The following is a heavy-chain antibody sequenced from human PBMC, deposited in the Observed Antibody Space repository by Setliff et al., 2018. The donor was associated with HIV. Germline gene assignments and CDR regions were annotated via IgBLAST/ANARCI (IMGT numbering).Heavy chain of an antibody. D-gene: IGHD6-19*01. J-gene: IGHJ1*01. CDR1: GFTFSSFS. V-gene: IGHV3-21*01. CDR2: ISSRSTYI. Sequence: PGGSLRLSCAASGFTFSSFSMNWVRQAPGKGPEWVSSISSRSTYIYYADSVKGRFTISRDDARNSLHLQMNSLRTGDMAVYYCAKDGSGWSQHWGLGTRVTVS. CDR3: AKDGSGWSQH.